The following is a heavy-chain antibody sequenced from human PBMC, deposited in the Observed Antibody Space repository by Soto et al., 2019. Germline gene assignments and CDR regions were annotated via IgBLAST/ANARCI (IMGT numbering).Heavy chain of an antibody. V-gene: IGHV3-11*06. Sequence: GGSLRLSCAASGFTFSDYFMSWIRQAPGKGLEWVSFISGSSDNIKYADSVKGRFTTSRDNAKNSLYLQMNSLRAEDTAVYYCVRDSARIVVVPRVDGDNWLDPWGQGTLVTVSS. CDR3: VRDSARIVVVPRVDGDNWLDP. J-gene: IGHJ5*02. D-gene: IGHD2-2*01. CDR1: GFTFSDYF. CDR2: ISGSSDNI.